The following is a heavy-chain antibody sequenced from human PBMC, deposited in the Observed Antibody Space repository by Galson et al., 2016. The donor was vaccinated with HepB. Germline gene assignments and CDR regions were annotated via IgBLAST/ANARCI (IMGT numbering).Heavy chain of an antibody. V-gene: IGHV4-61*02. CDR1: GGSISSGSYP. D-gene: IGHD2-2*01. J-gene: IGHJ6*04. Sequence: TLSLTCTVSGGSISSGSYPWSWVRPPAGKGLEWIGRINTSGSTNYNPSLKSRVTMSLDTSENQFSLKLSSVTAADTAVYYCVRDGRAPGYCTSSTCRPYYYYGMDVWGKGTTVTVSS. CDR3: VRDGRAPGYCTSSTCRPYYYYGMDV. CDR2: INTSGST.